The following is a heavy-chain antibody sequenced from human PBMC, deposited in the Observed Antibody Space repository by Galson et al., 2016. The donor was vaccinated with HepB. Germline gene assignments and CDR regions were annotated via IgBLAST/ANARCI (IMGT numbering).Heavy chain of an antibody. CDR2: IILMFGTA. D-gene: IGHD3-10*01. V-gene: IGHV1-69*01. CDR1: GGGFSSEA. J-gene: IGHJ6*02. Sequence: SCKASGGGFSSEAISWVRRGPGQGLEWMGEIILMFGTADYAQKFQGRVTITADESTKTAYMELSSLRSEDTAVYYCARPLTLVRGVLITAYGLDVWGQGTTVTVSS. CDR3: ARPLTLVRGVLITAYGLDV.